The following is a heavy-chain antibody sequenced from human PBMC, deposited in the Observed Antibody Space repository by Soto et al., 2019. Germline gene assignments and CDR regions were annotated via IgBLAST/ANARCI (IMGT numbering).Heavy chain of an antibody. V-gene: IGHV4-4*07. CDR2: IYNSGST. J-gene: IGHJ4*02. CDR3: ARSGGSFNLDY. D-gene: IGHD1-26*01. Sequence: SETLSLTCTVSGGSISNYYWSWIRQPAGKGLEWIGRIYNSGSTKFNPSLKSRVTMSEDTSRNQFSLNLISVTAADTAVYYCARSGGSFNLDYWGLGTLVTVSS. CDR1: GGSISNYY.